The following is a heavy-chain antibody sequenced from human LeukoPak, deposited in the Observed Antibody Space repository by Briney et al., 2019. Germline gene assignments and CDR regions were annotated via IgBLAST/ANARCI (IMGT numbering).Heavy chain of an antibody. J-gene: IGHJ3*01. D-gene: IGHD4-23*01. Sequence: PGGSLRLSCAASGFSFSYYWMHWVRQAPGEGLVWVSRIGPDDSGSTYADSVKGRFTISRDNAKNTLWLQMNSLRADDTAVYYCAGVRAGGNRAFDVWGQGTVVAVSS. V-gene: IGHV3-74*01. CDR1: GFSFSYYW. CDR2: IGPDDSGS. CDR3: AGVRAGGNRAFDV.